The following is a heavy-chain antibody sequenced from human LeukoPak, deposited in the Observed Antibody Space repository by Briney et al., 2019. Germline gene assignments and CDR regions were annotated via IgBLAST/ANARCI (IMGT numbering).Heavy chain of an antibody. D-gene: IGHD5-18*01. CDR2: ISYDGSNK. CDR3: AREISGYSYGSYGMDV. V-gene: IGHV3-30-3*01. CDR1: GFTFSSYA. Sequence: GGSLRLSCAASGFTFSSYAMHWVRQAPGKGLEWVAVISYDGSNKYYADSVKGRFTISRDNSKNTLYLQMNSLRAEDTAVYYCAREISGYSYGSYGMDVWGQGTTVTVSS. J-gene: IGHJ6*02.